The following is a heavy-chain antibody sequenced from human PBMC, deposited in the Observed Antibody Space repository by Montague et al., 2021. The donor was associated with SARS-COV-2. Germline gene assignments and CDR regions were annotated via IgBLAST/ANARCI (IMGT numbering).Heavy chain of an antibody. D-gene: IGHD3-9*01. CDR3: AHLIRYYDIFTGIPFDD. J-gene: IGHJ4*02. Sequence: PALVKPTQTLTLTCTFSGFSLSTPNVGVAWIRQPPGKALEWLAVXYSNGDERYSPSLQRRLTITKDTSRNQVVVSLTNVDPLDTATYYCAHLIRYYDIFTGIPFDDWGQGTQVTVSS. CDR1: GFSLSTPNVG. CDR2: XYSNGDE. V-gene: IGHV2-5*01.